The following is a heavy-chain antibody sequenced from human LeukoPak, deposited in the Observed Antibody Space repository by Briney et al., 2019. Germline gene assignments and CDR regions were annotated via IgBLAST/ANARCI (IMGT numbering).Heavy chain of an antibody. Sequence: SETLSLTCTVSGGSISSGGYYWSWIRQPPGKGLEWIGYIYHSGSTYYNPSLKSRVTISVDRSKNQFSLKLSSVTAADTAVYYCARPLGIAARWGQGTLVTVSS. V-gene: IGHV4-30-2*01. D-gene: IGHD6-6*01. CDR2: IYHSGST. CDR3: ARPLGIAAR. J-gene: IGHJ4*02. CDR1: GGSISSGGYY.